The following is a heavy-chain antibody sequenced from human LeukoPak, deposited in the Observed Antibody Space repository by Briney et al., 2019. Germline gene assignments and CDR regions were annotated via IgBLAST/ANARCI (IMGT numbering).Heavy chain of an antibody. Sequence: KPSETLSLTCTVSGGSISGYYWTWIRQPPGKGLEWIGYIYSSGNTDYNPSLKSRVTISVDTSKNQFSLKLSSVTAADTAVYYCARDGGSIAARHPPDYWGQGTLVTVSS. CDR3: ARDGGSIAARHPPDY. CDR2: IYSSGNT. CDR1: GGSISGYY. V-gene: IGHV4-59*01. J-gene: IGHJ4*02. D-gene: IGHD6-6*01.